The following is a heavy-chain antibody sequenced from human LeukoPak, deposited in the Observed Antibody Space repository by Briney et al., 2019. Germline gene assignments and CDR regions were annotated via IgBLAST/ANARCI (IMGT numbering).Heavy chain of an antibody. CDR2: IIPIFGTA. CDR3: ASHPPYSSSWYDSDYFDY. V-gene: IGHV1-69*05. D-gene: IGHD6-13*01. Sequence: GASVKVSCKASGGTFSSYAISWVRQAPGQGLEWMGGIIPIFGTANYAQKFQGRVTITTDESTSTAYMELSSLRSEDTAVYYCASHPPYSSSWYDSDYFDYWGQGTPVTVSS. CDR1: GGTFSSYA. J-gene: IGHJ4*02.